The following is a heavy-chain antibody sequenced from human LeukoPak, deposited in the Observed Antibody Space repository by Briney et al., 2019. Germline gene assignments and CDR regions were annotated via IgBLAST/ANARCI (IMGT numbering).Heavy chain of an antibody. CDR3: ATAPLYSSGWYSDY. CDR1: GYTLTELS. J-gene: IGHJ4*02. D-gene: IGHD6-19*01. CDR2: FDPEDGET. Sequence: ASVKVSCKVSGYTLTELSMHWVRQAPGKGFEWMGGFDPEDGETIYAQKFQGRVTMTEDTSTDTAYMELSSLRSEDTAVYYCATAPLYSSGWYSDYWGQGTLVTVSS. V-gene: IGHV1-24*01.